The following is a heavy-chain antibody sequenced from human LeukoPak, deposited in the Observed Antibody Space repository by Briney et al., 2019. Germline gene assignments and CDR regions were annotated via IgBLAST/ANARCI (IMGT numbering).Heavy chain of an antibody. CDR1: GGSIRSTSYY. CDR3: AREGTTVVTRQVSHAFDI. D-gene: IGHD4-23*01. CDR2: IYYSGSS. V-gene: IGHV4-39*07. J-gene: IGHJ3*02. Sequence: PSETLSLTCTVSGGSIRSTSYYWGWIRQPPGKGLEWIGSIYYSGSSYYNPSLKSRLTISVDTSKNQFSLKLSSVTAADTAVYYCAREGTTVVTRQVSHAFDIWGQGTMVTVSS.